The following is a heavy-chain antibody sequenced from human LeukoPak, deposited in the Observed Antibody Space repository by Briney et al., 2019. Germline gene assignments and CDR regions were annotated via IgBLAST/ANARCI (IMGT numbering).Heavy chain of an antibody. V-gene: IGHV2-70*17. D-gene: IGHD3-10*01. Sequence: SGPALVKPTQTLTLTCTFSGFSLSTTGLCVSWVRRPPGKALEWLARIDWDDDEFYSTSLKTRLSIFKDTSKNHVVLTMTNMDPVDTATYYCARTRGSSGSYYPDYWGQGTLVTVSS. CDR3: ARTRGSSGSYYPDY. J-gene: IGHJ4*02. CDR2: IDWDDDE. CDR1: GFSLSTTGLC.